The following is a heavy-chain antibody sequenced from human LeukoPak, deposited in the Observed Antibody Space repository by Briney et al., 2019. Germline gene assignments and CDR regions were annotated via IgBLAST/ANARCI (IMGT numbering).Heavy chain of an antibody. D-gene: IGHD3-3*01. J-gene: IGHJ6*02. V-gene: IGHV3-23*01. CDR2: ISGSGGST. CDR3: AKVPHYDFWSGYYPDEYGMDV. CDR1: GFTFSTYA. Sequence: GGSLRLSCAASGFTFSTYAMTWVRQAPGEGLEWVSGISGSGGSTYYTDSVKGRFTISRDNSKNTLHLQMSSLRAEDTAVYYCAKVPHYDFWSGYYPDEYGMDVWGQGTTVTVSS.